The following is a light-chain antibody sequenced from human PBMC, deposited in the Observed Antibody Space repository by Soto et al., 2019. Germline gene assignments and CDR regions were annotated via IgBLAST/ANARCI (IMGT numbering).Light chain of an antibody. J-gene: IGKJ4*01. CDR1: QSVSNN. V-gene: IGKV3-15*01. CDR3: QQYNEWPLT. CDR2: HSA. Sequence: EIVMTQSPATLSVSPGERATLSCRASQSVSNNVAWYHQKPGQAPRLLIYHSATRATGIPARFSGSGSGTEVTLTISSLQSEDFAAYYCQQYNEWPLTFGGGTKVEIK.